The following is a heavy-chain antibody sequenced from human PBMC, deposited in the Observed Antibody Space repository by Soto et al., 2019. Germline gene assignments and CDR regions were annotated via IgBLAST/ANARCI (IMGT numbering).Heavy chain of an antibody. J-gene: IGHJ4*02. V-gene: IGHV3-23*01. D-gene: IGHD3-22*01. CDR2: ISGSGGST. CDR1: GFTFSSYA. Sequence: GGSLRLSCAASGFTFSSYAMSWVRQAPGKGLEWVSAISGSGGSTYYADSVKGRFTISRDNSKNTLYLQMNSLRAEDTAVYYCAKVGYYYDSSGHFDYWGQGTLVTVSS. CDR3: AKVGYYYDSSGHFDY.